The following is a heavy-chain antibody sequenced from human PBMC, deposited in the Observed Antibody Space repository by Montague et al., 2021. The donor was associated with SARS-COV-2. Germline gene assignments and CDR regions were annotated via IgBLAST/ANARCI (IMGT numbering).Heavy chain of an antibody. CDR3: ARGARQGYGFRLGSFDY. CDR2: LIPTAAT. CDR1: LQSLSGGS. J-gene: IGHJ4*02. Sequence: SETLSLTCAGYLQSLSGGSRAQIGRAPVWTLEWTRELIPTAATNNNPSLKSRVTMSVDTSKNQFSLKLSSVTAADTAVYYCARGARQGYGFRLGSFDYWGQGTLVTVSS. D-gene: IGHD3-10*01. V-gene: IGHV4-34*01.